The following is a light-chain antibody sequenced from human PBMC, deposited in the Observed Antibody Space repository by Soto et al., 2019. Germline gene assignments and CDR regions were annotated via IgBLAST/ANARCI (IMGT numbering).Light chain of an antibody. CDR2: AVS. Sequence: QSALTQPASVSGSPGQSITISCTGTSSDIGGYDHVSWYQQHPGKAPKLMIYAVSRRPSGVSSRFSGSKSDNTASLTISGLQAEDEAEYYCSSYTRSSTRVVFGGGTKLTVL. J-gene: IGLJ2*01. V-gene: IGLV2-14*01. CDR3: SSYTRSSTRVV. CDR1: SSDIGGYDH.